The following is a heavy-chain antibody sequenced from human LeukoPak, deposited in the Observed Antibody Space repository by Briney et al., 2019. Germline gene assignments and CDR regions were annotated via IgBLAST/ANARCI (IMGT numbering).Heavy chain of an antibody. CDR2: ISAYNGNT. J-gene: IGHJ4*02. V-gene: IGHV1-18*01. D-gene: IGHD3-22*01. CDR3: ARSTMIHHSGDYFDY. CDR1: GYTFTSYG. Sequence: ASVKVSCKASGYTFTSYGISWVRQAPGQGLEWMGWISAYNGNTNYAQKLQGRVTMTTDTSTSTAYMELRSLRSDDTAVYYCARSTMIHHSGDYFDYWGQGTLVTVSS.